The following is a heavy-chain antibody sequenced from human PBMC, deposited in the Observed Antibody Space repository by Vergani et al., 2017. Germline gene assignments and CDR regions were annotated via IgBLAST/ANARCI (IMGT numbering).Heavy chain of an antibody. CDR3: ARSAIFEVVSPRGYEAHTYYYMDV. V-gene: IGHV1-69*01. J-gene: IGHJ6*03. Sequence: QVQLVQSGAEVKKPGSSVKVSCKASGGTFSSYAISWVRQAPGQGLEWMGGIIPIFGTANYAQKFQGRVTITADEPTSTAYMELSSLRSEDTAVYYCARSAIFEVVSPRGYEAHTYYYMDVWDKGTTVTVS. D-gene: IGHD3-3*01. CDR1: GGTFSSYA. CDR2: IIPIFGTA.